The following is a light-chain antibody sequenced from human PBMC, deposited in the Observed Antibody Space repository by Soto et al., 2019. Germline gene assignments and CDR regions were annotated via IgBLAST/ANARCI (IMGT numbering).Light chain of an antibody. CDR2: DVT. V-gene: IGLV2-11*01. CDR3: RSYAGNYTHV. CDR1: SSDVGDYNY. Sequence: QSALTQPRSVSGSPGQSVTISCTGTSSDVGDYNYVSWYQQHPGKAPKLMIYDVTKRPSGVPDRFSGSKSGNTASLTISGLQAEDAADYYCRSYAGNYTHVFGTGTKVTV. J-gene: IGLJ1*01.